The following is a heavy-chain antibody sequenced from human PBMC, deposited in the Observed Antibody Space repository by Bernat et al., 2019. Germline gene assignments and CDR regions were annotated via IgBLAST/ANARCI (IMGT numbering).Heavy chain of an antibody. CDR1: GFTFSDYY. D-gene: IGHD3-16*01. Sequence: QVQLVESGGGLVKPGGSLRLSCAASGFTFSDYYMSWIRQAPGKGLEWVSYISSSSSYTNYADSVKDRFTISRDNAKNSLYLQMNSLRAEDTAVYYCARARNIMITFGGVMLWGQGTLVTVSS. V-gene: IGHV3-11*05. J-gene: IGHJ4*02. CDR3: ARARNIMITFGGVML. CDR2: ISSSSSYT.